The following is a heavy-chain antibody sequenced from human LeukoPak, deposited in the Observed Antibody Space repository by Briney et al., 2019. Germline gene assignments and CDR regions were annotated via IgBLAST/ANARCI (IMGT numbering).Heavy chain of an antibody. CDR1: GFTFSSYA. J-gene: IGHJ4*02. CDR3: AKGGESHVTSLDY. V-gene: IGHV3-23*01. CDR2: IGGSGGST. Sequence: PGGSLRLSCAASGFTFSSYAMSWVRQAPGRGLEWVSAIGGSGGSTYYADSVKGRFTISRDNSKNTLYLQMNSLRAEDTAVYYCAKGGESHVTSLDYWGQGTLVTVSS. D-gene: IGHD2-21*01.